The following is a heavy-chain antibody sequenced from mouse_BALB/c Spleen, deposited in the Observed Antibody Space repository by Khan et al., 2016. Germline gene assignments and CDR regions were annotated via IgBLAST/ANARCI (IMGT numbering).Heavy chain of an antibody. CDR2: IYPGDGDT. CDR3: ARGTPFAS. D-gene: IGHD2-14*01. J-gene: IGHJ3*01. Sequence: QVQLKQSGAELVRPGSSVKISCKASGYAFSGYWMNWVKQRPGQGLEWIGQIYPGDGDTNYNGKFKGKATLTADKSSSTAYMQLSSLTSEDSAFYFCARGTPFASWGQGTLVTVSA. V-gene: IGHV1-80*01. CDR1: GYAFSGYW.